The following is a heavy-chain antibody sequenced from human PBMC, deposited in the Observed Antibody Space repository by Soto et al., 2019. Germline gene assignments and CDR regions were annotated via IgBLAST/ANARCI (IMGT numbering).Heavy chain of an antibody. D-gene: IGHD3-3*01. J-gene: IGHJ6*02. CDR1: GGSISSYY. Sequence: SETLSLTCTVSGGSISSYYWSWIRQPPGKGLEWIGYIYYSGSTNYNPSLKSRVTISVDTSKNQFSLKLSSVTAADTAVYYCARAYDFWSGPLYSGYYYYYGMDVWGQGTTVTVSS. V-gene: IGHV4-59*01. CDR2: IYYSGST. CDR3: ARAYDFWSGPLYSGYYYYYGMDV.